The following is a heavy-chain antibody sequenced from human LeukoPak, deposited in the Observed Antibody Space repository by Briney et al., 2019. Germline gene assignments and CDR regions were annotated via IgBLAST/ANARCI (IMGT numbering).Heavy chain of an antibody. Sequence: GASVKVSCKASGYTFTSYGISWVRQALGQGLEWMGWISAYNGNTNYAQKLQGRVTMTTDTSTSTAYMELRSLRSDDTAVYYCARMSSNRITIFGVVPPGSPPEQYYFDYWGQGTLVTVSS. D-gene: IGHD3-3*01. CDR1: GYTFTSYG. J-gene: IGHJ4*02. CDR3: ARMSSNRITIFGVVPPGSPPEQYYFDY. CDR2: ISAYNGNT. V-gene: IGHV1-18*01.